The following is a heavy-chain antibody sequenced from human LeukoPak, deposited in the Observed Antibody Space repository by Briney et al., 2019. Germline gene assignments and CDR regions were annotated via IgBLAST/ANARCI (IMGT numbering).Heavy chain of an antibody. Sequence: PGRSLRLSCAASGFTFSNYGMHWVRQAPGKGLEWVAVISYDGSNRYCADSVKGRFTISRDNSKNMLYLQMNSLRAEDTAVYYYAKSQYSRDGGFDYWGQGTLVTVSS. CDR2: ISYDGSNR. CDR3: AKSQYSRDGGFDY. D-gene: IGHD2-15*01. V-gene: IGHV3-30*18. J-gene: IGHJ4*02. CDR1: GFTFSNYG.